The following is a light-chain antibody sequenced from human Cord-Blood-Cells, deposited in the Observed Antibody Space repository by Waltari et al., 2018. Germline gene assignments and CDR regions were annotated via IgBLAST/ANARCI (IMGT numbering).Light chain of an antibody. CDR1: SSNIGRNT. CDR3: AAWDDSLNGYV. J-gene: IGLJ1*01. V-gene: IGLV1-44*01. Sequence: QSVLTQPHSASGTPGQRVTISCSGSSSNIGRNTVNWYQQPPGTAPKLLIYSNNQRPSGVPDRFSGSKSGTSASLAISGLQSEDEADYDCAAWDDSLNGYVFGTGTKVTVL. CDR2: SNN.